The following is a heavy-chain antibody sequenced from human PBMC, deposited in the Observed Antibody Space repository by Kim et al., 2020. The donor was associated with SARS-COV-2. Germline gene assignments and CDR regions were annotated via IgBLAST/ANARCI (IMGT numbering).Heavy chain of an antibody. CDR1: GFTLSDNY. Sequence: GGSLRLSCAASGFTLSDNYIDWVRQAPGKGLEWVGRIRDKQSGYTTEYAASVKGRFTISRDDSKNSLYLQMDSLIIEDTAVYFCARDEEGPAAAFDLWGQGTMVTVSS. CDR3: ARDEEGPAAAFDL. J-gene: IGHJ3*01. D-gene: IGHD6-25*01. V-gene: IGHV3-72*01. CDR2: IRDKQSGYTT.